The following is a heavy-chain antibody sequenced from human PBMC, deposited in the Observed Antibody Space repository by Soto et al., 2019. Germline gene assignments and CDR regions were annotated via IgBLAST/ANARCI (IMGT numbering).Heavy chain of an antibody. CDR1: GFTFSSYA. CDR2: ISGSGGST. V-gene: IGHV3-23*01. D-gene: IGHD3-10*01. CDR3: AIFPAKAGFDY. Sequence: LRLSCADSGFTFSSYAMSWVRQAPGKGLEWVSAISGSGGSTYYADSVKGRFTISRDNSKNTLYLQMNSLRAEDTAVYYCAIFPAKAGFDYWGQGTLVTVSS. J-gene: IGHJ4*02.